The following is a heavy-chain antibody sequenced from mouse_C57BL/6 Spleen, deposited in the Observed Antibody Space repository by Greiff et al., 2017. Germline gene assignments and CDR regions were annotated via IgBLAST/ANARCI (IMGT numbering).Heavy chain of an antibody. D-gene: IGHD3-2*02. CDR1: GFSFTHYS. Sequence: VQLLQSGPELVKPGASVKISCTASGFSFTHYSIHWVQQTPGQGLEWIGCIYPGSGNTKYNEQFKGKVTLSADTSCSNAYMQLSSLTSEDSAVYWCRSDRLRLPIDDWGQGTTLTVSS. CDR2: IYPGSGNT. J-gene: IGHJ2*01. V-gene: IGHV1-66*01. CDR3: RSDRLRLPIDD.